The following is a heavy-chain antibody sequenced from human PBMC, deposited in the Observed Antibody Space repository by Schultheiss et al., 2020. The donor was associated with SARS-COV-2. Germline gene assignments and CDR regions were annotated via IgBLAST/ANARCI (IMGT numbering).Heavy chain of an antibody. CDR1: GYIFTTYW. J-gene: IGHJ5*02. CDR3: ARGRMVGGNSGGWFDP. V-gene: IGHV5-51*01. CDR2: IYPGESDI. D-gene: IGHD1-26*01. Sequence: GESLKISCKGSGYIFTTYWIGWVRQMPGKGLEWVGIIYPGESDIRYSPSFQGQVTISADKSISTAYLQWSSLKASDTAMYYCARGRMVGGNSGGWFDPWGQGTLVTVSS.